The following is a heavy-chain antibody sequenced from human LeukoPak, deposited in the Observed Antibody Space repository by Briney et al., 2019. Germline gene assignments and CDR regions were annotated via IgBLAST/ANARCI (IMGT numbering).Heavy chain of an antibody. CDR3: ARSLLGSSWVFDY. CDR1: GGSISSYY. CDR2: IYYSGST. J-gene: IGHJ4*02. V-gene: IGHV4-59*01. D-gene: IGHD6-13*01. Sequence: PSETLSLTCTVSGGSISSYYWNWIRQPPGKGLEWIGYIYYSGSTNYNPSLKSRVNISVDTSKNQFSLKLSSVTAADTAVYYCARSLLGSSWVFDYWGQGTLVTVSS.